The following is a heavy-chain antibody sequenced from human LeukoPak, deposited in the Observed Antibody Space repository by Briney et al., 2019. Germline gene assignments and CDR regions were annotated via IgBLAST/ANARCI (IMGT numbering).Heavy chain of an antibody. J-gene: IGHJ4*02. CDR1: GGSIRGYY. CDR3: ARDRSGYSYLDY. CDR2: ISYTGST. D-gene: IGHD3-22*01. V-gene: IGHV4-59*01. Sequence: PSETLSLTCVVSGGSIRGYYWNWIRQSPGKGLEWIGDISYTGSTNYNPSLKSRVTISVDTSKNQFSLKLSSVTAADTAIYSCARDRSGYSYLDYWGQGTLVTVSS.